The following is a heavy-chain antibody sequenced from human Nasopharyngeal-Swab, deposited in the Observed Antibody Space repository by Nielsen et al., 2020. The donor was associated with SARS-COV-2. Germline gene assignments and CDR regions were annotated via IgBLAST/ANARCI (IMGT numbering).Heavy chain of an antibody. CDR2: INPDGRSP. Sequence: GGSLRLSCAASGFTFTTYAMSWVRQAPGKGLVWVSRINPDGRSPAYADPVKGRFTISRDNAKNTVYLQMNSLRAEDTAVYYCARGKDCGGGSCNGYHYYGMDVWGLGTTVTVSS. D-gene: IGHD2-15*01. CDR1: GFTFTTYA. J-gene: IGHJ6*02. CDR3: ARGKDCGGGSCNGYHYYGMDV. V-gene: IGHV3-74*01.